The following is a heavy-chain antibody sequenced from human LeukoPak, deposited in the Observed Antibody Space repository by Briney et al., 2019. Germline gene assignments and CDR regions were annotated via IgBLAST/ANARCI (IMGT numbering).Heavy chain of an antibody. D-gene: IGHD2-15*01. Sequence: GGSLRLSCAASGFTFSSYWMHWVRHAPGKGLVWVSRIRGDGRSTTYADSVEDRFTISRDNAKHTLYLQMNRLRAEDTAVYFCARDQLYRSGGTCYFEYWGQGPLVRVSS. J-gene: IGHJ4*02. CDR2: IRGDGRST. V-gene: IGHV3-74*01. CDR3: ARDQLYRSGGTCYFEY. CDR1: GFTFSSYW.